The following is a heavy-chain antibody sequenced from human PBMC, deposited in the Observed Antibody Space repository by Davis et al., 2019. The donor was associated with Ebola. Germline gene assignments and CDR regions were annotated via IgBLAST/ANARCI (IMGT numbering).Heavy chain of an antibody. CDR3: ARQADYYDS. CDR2: IYPGDSET. CDR1: GYTFAGKW. J-gene: IGHJ4*02. V-gene: IGHV5-51*01. Sequence: GESLKISCKGFGYTFAGKWIAWVRQTAGKGLEWMGIIYPGDSETKYSPSFQGRVTISADKSTSTAYLQWPSLKASDTAMYYCARQADYYDSWGQGTLVTVSS.